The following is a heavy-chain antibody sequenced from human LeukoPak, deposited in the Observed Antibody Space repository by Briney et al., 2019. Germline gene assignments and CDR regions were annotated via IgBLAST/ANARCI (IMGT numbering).Heavy chain of an antibody. J-gene: IGHJ4*02. D-gene: IGHD3-22*01. CDR1: GGSISSYY. CDR3: ARDRTSGWFDY. CDR2: FYYSGST. V-gene: IGHV4-59*12. Sequence: PSETLSLTCTVSGGSISSYYWSWIRQPPGKGLEWIGYFYYSGSTYYNPSLKSRVTISVDTSKNQFSLKLSSVTAADTAVYYCARDRTSGWFDYWGQGTLVTVSS.